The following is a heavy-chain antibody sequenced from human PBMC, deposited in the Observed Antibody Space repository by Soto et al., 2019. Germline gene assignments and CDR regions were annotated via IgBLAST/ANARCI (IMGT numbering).Heavy chain of an antibody. Sequence: ASVKVSCKASGYTFTSCDIHWVRQATGQGLEWVGWMNPYTGNTGYAQKFQGRVTMTRNTSINTAYMELSSLTFEDTAVYYCARRKERSGPHYFDSWGQGALVTVS. V-gene: IGHV1-8*01. D-gene: IGHD6-25*01. CDR3: ARRKERSGPHYFDS. CDR2: MNPYTGNT. CDR1: GYTFTSCD. J-gene: IGHJ4*02.